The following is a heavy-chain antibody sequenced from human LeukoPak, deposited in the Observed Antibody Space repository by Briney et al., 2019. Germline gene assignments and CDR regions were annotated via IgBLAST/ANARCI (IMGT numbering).Heavy chain of an antibody. J-gene: IGHJ1*01. D-gene: IGHD5-24*01. V-gene: IGHV3-33*01. CDR3: SRGDGERDAVYLQD. Sequence: GRSMRLSCAASGFTFSSYGMHWVRQAPGKGLEWVAVIWYDGSNKYYGDSVKGRFTISRDNSKKTLYLQMNSLRVEDTAVYYCSRGDGERDAVYLQDWGQGTLVTV. CDR1: GFTFSSYG. CDR2: IWYDGSNK.